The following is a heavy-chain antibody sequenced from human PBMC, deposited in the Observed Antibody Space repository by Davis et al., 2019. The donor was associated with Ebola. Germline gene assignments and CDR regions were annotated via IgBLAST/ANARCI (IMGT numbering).Heavy chain of an antibody. CDR3: ASQDETVGPGAFDI. CDR1: GFTVSSNY. V-gene: IGHV3-53*04. CDR2: IYGGGST. J-gene: IGHJ3*02. D-gene: IGHD1-26*01. Sequence: PGGSLRLSCAASGFTVSSNYMGWVRQAPGKGLEWVSVIYGGGSTYYTDSVKGRFTISRHNSKNTLYLQMNSLRAEDTAVYYCASQDETVGPGAFDIWGQGTMVTVSS.